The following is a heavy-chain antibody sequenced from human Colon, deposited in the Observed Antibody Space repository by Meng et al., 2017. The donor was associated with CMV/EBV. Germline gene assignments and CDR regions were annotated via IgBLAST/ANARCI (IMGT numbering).Heavy chain of an antibody. CDR3: ARGWGCSGDSCGGFDY. Sequence: GGSLRPSCAACGFTFSSYDMHWGRQAPGTGLEWVSVIYSVGTGGTTYHAESVKGRFTISRDNSDNMLYLQMNSLTAEDTAVYYCARGWGCSGDSCGGFDYWGQGTLVTVSS. J-gene: IGHJ4*02. D-gene: IGHD2-15*01. CDR2: IYSVGTGGTT. V-gene: IGHV3-53*01. CDR1: GFTFSSYD.